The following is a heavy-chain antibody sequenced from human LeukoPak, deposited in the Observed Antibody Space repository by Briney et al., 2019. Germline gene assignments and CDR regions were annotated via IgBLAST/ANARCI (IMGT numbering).Heavy chain of an antibody. CDR3: AKDQAAGKVSFDY. Sequence: PGGSLRLSCAASGFTFSSYAMSWVRQAPGKGLEWVSAISGSGGSTYYADSVKGRFTISRDNSRNTLYLQMNSLRAEDTAVYYCAKDQAAGKVSFDYWGQGTLVTVSS. CDR2: ISGSGGST. D-gene: IGHD6-19*01. CDR1: GFTFSSYA. V-gene: IGHV3-23*01. J-gene: IGHJ4*02.